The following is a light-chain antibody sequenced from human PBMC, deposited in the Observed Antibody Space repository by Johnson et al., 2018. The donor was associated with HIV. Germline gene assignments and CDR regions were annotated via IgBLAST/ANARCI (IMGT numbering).Light chain of an antibody. J-gene: IGLJ1*01. CDR2: ENN. CDR3: GTWDSSLRGV. CDR1: SSNIVNIY. Sequence: QSVLTQPPSVSAAPGQKVTISCSASSSNIVNIYISWYQHLPGTAPQLLIYENNKRPSGIPDRFSGSKSGTSATLGITGLQTGDEADYYCGTWDSSLRGVFGTGTKVTVL. V-gene: IGLV1-51*02.